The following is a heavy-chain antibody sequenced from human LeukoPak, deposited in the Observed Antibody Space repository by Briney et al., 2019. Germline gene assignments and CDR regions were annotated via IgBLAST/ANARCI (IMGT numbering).Heavy chain of an antibody. CDR1: GFTFSTYW. CDR3: AKHHFYSHNAGMDV. CDR2: IKSDGSSI. Sequence: GGSLRLSCAASGFTFSTYWMHWVRQAPGKGLVWVSRIKSDGSSIMYADSVRGRFTISRDNAKNTLYLQMNSLSAEDTAIYYCAKHHFYSHNAGMDVWGQGTTVTVSS. D-gene: IGHD4-11*01. V-gene: IGHV3-74*03. J-gene: IGHJ6*02.